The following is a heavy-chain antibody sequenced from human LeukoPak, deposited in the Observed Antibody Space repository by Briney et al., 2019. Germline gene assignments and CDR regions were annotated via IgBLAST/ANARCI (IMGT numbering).Heavy chain of an antibody. V-gene: IGHV3-23*01. CDR2: ISGSGGST. J-gene: IGHJ4*02. CDR3: AKGPGAVVVVAATGRGEYYFDY. CDR1: GFTFSSYA. D-gene: IGHD2-15*01. Sequence: QPGGSLRLSCAASGFTFSSYAMSWVRQAPGKGLEWVSAISGSGGSTYYADSVKGRFTISRDNSKNTLYLQMNSLRAEDTAVYYCAKGPGAVVVVAATGRGEYYFDYWGQGTLVTVSS.